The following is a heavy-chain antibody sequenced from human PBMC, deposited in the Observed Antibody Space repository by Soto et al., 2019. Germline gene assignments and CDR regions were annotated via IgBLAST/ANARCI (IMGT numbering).Heavy chain of an antibody. Sequence: QITLKESGPTLVKPSQTLTLACTFSGISLSAPGVGVGWIRQSPGRALEWLALIYWDDDKTYIPSLESRLFITKDTTKNQVVLSLTDVDPGDTATYFCVHRRQYCTGGTCHPNAFAVWGQGTTVNVSS. J-gene: IGHJ3*01. CDR2: IYWDDDK. CDR1: GISLSAPGVG. CDR3: VHRRQYCTGGTCHPNAFAV. V-gene: IGHV2-5*02. D-gene: IGHD2-8*02.